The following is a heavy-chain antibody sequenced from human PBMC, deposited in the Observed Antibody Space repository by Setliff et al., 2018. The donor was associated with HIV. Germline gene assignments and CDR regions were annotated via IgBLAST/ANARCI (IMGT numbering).Heavy chain of an antibody. Sequence: PSGTLSLTCSVSGGSISSHYWSWIRQPPGKGLEWIGYVYYSGITNYNVSLKSRVTISVDTSKNQFSLKLRSVTAADTAVYYCAGADYSDTSGYYSNFDYWGQGTLVTVSS. V-gene: IGHV4-59*11. CDR1: GGSISSHY. CDR3: AGADYSDTSGYYSNFDY. CDR2: VYYSGIT. J-gene: IGHJ4*02. D-gene: IGHD3-22*01.